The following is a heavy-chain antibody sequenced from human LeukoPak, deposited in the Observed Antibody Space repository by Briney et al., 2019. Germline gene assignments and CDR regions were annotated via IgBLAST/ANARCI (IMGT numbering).Heavy chain of an antibody. D-gene: IGHD1-1*01. CDR2: IYTSGST. CDR1: GGSISTYY. J-gene: IGHJ5*02. V-gene: IGHV4-4*07. Sequence: PSETLSLTCTVSGGSISTYYWSCIRQPAGKGVEWIGRIYTSGSTNYNPSLKSRVTMSVDTSKNQFSLKLSSVTAADTAVYYCARAQSGTTGTNWFDPWGQGTLVTVSS. CDR3: ARAQSGTTGTNWFDP.